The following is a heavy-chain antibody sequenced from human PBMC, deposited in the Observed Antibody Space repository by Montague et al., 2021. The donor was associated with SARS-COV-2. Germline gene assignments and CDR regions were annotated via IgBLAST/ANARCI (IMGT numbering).Heavy chain of an antibody. Sequence: SETLSLTCTVSGGSISSSSYYWGWIRQPLGKGLEWIGSIYYSGSTYYNPSLKSRVTISVDTSKNQFSLKLSSVTTADTAVYYCAGKSITMVQGVIMGAFDIWGQGTMVTVSS. V-gene: IGHV4-39*07. CDR2: IYYSGST. CDR1: GGSISSSSYY. D-gene: IGHD3-10*01. J-gene: IGHJ3*02. CDR3: AGKSITMVQGVIMGAFDI.